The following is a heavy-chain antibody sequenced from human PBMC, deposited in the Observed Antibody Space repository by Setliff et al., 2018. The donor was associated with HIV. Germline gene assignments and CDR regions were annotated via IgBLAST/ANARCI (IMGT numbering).Heavy chain of an antibody. CDR1: GGSFSGYY. Sequence: PSETLSLTCAVYGGSFSGYYWNWIRQSPGKGLEWIGEINHSGSTNYNPSLKSRITISVDTSKKQFSLKLNSVTAADTAVYYCARGPAEWQIVVVPAAHWYFDLWGRGTLVTVFS. D-gene: IGHD2-2*01. CDR3: ARGPAEWQIVVVPAAHWYFDL. V-gene: IGHV4-34*01. CDR2: INHSGST. J-gene: IGHJ2*01.